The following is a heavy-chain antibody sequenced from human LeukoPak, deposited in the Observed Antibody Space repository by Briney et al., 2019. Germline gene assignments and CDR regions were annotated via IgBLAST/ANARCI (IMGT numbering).Heavy chain of an antibody. D-gene: IGHD6-13*01. CDR1: GFTFRSYG. V-gene: IGHV3-33*06. J-gene: IGHJ3*02. Sequence: GRSLRLSCAASGFTFRSYGMHWVRQAPGKGLEWVAVIWNDGSNKYYADSVKGRFTISRDDSENTLYLQMNSLRAEDTAVYYCAKQQLATYDAFDIWGQGTMVTVSS. CDR2: IWNDGSNK. CDR3: AKQQLATYDAFDI.